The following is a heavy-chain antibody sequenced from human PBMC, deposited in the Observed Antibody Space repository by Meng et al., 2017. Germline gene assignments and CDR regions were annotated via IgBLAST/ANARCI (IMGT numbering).Heavy chain of an antibody. Sequence: ESLKIPCSASGFTFNSHWMSWVRQAPGKGLEWVANIKQDGSEKYYVDSVEGRFTISRDNAQNSLSLEMNSLRVEDTAVYYCVRDKTVGATIFDCWGQGTLVTVSS. D-gene: IGHD1-26*01. V-gene: IGHV3-7*01. CDR2: IKQDGSEK. J-gene: IGHJ4*02. CDR3: VRDKTVGATIFDC. CDR1: GFTFNSHW.